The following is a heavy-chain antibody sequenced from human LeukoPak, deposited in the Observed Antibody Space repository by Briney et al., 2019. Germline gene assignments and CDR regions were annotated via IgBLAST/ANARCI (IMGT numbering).Heavy chain of an antibody. CDR2: ISAYNGNT. Sequence: ASVKVSCKASGYTFTSYGISWVRQAPGQGLEWMGWISAYNGNTNYAQKLQGRVTMTTDTSTSTAYMELRSLRSDDTAVYYCARDTMIVVPRGYRYFDYWGQGTLVTVSS. V-gene: IGHV1-18*01. D-gene: IGHD3-22*01. CDR3: ARDTMIVVPRGYRYFDY. CDR1: GYTFTSYG. J-gene: IGHJ4*02.